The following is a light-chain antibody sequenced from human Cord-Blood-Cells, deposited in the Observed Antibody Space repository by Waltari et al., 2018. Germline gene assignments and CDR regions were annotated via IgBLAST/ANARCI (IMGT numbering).Light chain of an antibody. CDR2: GAS. J-gene: IGKJ1*01. V-gene: IGKV3-20*01. CDR1: QSVSSSY. CDR3: QQYGSSPRT. Sequence: ESVLTQSPGTLSLSPGERATLPCRASQSVSSSYLAWYQKKPGQAPRLLIYGASSRATGIPDRFSGSGSGTDFTLTISRLEPEDFAVYYCQQYGSSPRTFGQGTKVEIK.